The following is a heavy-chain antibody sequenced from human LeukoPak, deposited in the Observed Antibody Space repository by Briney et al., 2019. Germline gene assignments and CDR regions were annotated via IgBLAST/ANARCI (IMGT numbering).Heavy chain of an antibody. CDR1: GGSISSYY. D-gene: IGHD3-22*01. CDR2: ISSSGST. Sequence: TLSLTCTVSGGSISSYYWSWIRQPAGKGLEWIGRISSSGSTNYNPSLKSRVTISVDTSKNQFSLKLSSVTAADTAVYFCARGPYSYDSSGAFDIWGQGTMVTVSS. J-gene: IGHJ3*02. V-gene: IGHV4-4*07. CDR3: ARGPYSYDSSGAFDI.